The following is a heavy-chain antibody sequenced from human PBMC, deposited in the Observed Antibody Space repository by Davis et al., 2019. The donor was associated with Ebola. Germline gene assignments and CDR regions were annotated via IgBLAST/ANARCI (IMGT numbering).Heavy chain of an antibody. D-gene: IGHD2-15*01. CDR3: ARDDCYGTSCYSQDSFDY. CDR2: IKQDGSEK. CDR1: GFTLSDHY. V-gene: IGHV3-7*01. J-gene: IGHJ4*02. Sequence: GESLKISCAASGFTLSDHYMDWVRQAPGKGLEWVANIKQDGSEKYYVDSVKGRFTISRDNAKNSLYLQMNSLRAEDTAVYYCARDDCYGTSCYSQDSFDYWGQGTLVTVSS.